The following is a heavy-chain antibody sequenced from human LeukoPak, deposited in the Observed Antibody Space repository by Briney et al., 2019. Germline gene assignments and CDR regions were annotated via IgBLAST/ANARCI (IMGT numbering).Heavy chain of an antibody. V-gene: IGHV4-31*03. Sequence: PSQTLSLTCTVSGGSISSGVYYWSWIRQHPGKGLEWIGYIYYSGSTNYNPSLKSRVTISVDTSKNQFSLKLSSVTAADTAVYYCARTLRFLEWFDYWGQGTLVTVSS. CDR1: GGSISSGVYY. CDR3: ARTLRFLEWFDY. CDR2: IYYSGST. D-gene: IGHD3-3*01. J-gene: IGHJ4*02.